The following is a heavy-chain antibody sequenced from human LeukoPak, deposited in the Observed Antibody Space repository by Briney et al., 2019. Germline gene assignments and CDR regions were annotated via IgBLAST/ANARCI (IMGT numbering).Heavy chain of an antibody. D-gene: IGHD3-9*01. Sequence: GGSLRLSCAASGFTFSSYEMNWVRQAPGKGLEWVSYISSSGSTIYYADSVKGRFTISRDNSKNTLYLQMNSLRPEDTAVYYCAKDVYYDILTGYQAGLLDPWGQGTLVTVSS. V-gene: IGHV3-48*03. CDR3: AKDVYYDILTGYQAGLLDP. CDR1: GFTFSSYE. CDR2: ISSSGSTI. J-gene: IGHJ5*02.